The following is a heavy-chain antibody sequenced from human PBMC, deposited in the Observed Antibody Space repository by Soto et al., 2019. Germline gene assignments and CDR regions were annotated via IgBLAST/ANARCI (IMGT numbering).Heavy chain of an antibody. CDR1: GFTFSSYG. D-gene: IGHD2-21*02. J-gene: IGHJ4*02. CDR3: AKGQSGGDYARIPLPFDY. V-gene: IGHV3-30*18. Sequence: GGSLRLSCAASGFTFSSYGMHWVRQAPGKGLEWVAVISYDGSNKYYADSVKGRFTISRDNSKNTLYLQMNSLRAEDTAVYYCAKGQSGGDYARIPLPFDYWGQGTLVTVSS. CDR2: ISYDGSNK.